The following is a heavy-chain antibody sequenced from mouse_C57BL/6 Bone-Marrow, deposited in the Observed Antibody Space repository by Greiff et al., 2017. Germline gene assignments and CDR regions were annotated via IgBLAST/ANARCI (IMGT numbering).Heavy chain of an antibody. CDR1: GFTFSSYA. D-gene: IGHD1-1*01. V-gene: IGHV5-4*01. J-gene: IGHJ1*03. CDR2: ISDGGSYT. CDR3: ARDKSYGSSYWYFDV. Sequence: DVMLVESGGGLVKPGGSLKLSCAASGFTFSSYAMSWVRQTPEQRLEWVATISDGGSYTYYPANVKGRFTISRDNAKNNLYLQMSHLKSEDTAMYYCARDKSYGSSYWYFDVWGTGTTVTVSS.